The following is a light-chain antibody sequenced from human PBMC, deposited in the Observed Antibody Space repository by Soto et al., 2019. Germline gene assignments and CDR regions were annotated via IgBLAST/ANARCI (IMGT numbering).Light chain of an antibody. CDR3: SSYTRSSTSYV. Sequence: QSALTQPASGSGSPGQSITISCTGTSSDVGGYNYVSWYQQHPGKAPKLMIYEVSNRPSRVSNRFSGSKSGNTASLTISGLQAEDEADYYCSSYTRSSTSYVFGTGTQLTVL. CDR1: SSDVGGYNY. J-gene: IGLJ1*01. V-gene: IGLV2-14*01. CDR2: EVS.